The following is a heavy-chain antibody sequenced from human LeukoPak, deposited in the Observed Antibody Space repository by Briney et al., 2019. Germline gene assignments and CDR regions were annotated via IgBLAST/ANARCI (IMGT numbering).Heavy chain of an antibody. CDR2: INSDGSST. J-gene: IGHJ6*02. Sequence: PGGSLGLSCAASGFTFSSYWMHWVRQAPGKGLVWVSRINSDGSSTSYADSVKGRFTISRDNAKNTLYLQMNSLRAEDTAVYYCARGLGALLWFGETNYGMDVWGQGTTVTVSS. D-gene: IGHD3-10*01. CDR3: ARGLGALLWFGETNYGMDV. V-gene: IGHV3-74*01. CDR1: GFTFSSYW.